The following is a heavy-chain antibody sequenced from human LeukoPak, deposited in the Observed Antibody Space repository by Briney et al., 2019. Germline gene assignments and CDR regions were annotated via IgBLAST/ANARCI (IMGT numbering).Heavy chain of an antibody. J-gene: IGHJ4*02. D-gene: IGHD3-9*01. Sequence: SETLSLTCTVSGGSISSYYWSWIRQPPGKGLEWIGYIYYSGSTNYNPSLKSRVTISVDKSKNQFSLKLSSVTAADTAVYYCARGVLRYFDWLFDYFDYWGQGTLVTVSS. CDR3: ARGVLRYFDWLFDYFDY. CDR2: IYYSGST. CDR1: GGSISSYY. V-gene: IGHV4-59*12.